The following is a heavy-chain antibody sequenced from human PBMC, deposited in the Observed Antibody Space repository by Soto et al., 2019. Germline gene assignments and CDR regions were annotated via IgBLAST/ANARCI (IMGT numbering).Heavy chain of an antibody. CDR2: IIPIFGTA. J-gene: IGHJ6*02. Sequence: GASVKVSCKASGGTFSSYAISWVRQAPGQGLEWMGGIIPIFGTANYAQKFQGRVTITADESTSTAYMELSSLRSEDTAVYYCARGSIFRRPPYYYYVMDVWGQGTTVTVS. D-gene: IGHD3-3*01. V-gene: IGHV1-69*13. CDR3: ARGSIFRRPPYYYYVMDV. CDR1: GGTFSSYA.